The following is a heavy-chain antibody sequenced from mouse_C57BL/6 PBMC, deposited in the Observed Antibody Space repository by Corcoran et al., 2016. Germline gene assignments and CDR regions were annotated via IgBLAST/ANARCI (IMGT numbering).Heavy chain of an antibody. CDR1: GYTFTDYY. V-gene: IGHV1-26*01. J-gene: IGHJ4*01. Sequence: EVQLQQSGPELVKPGASVKISCKASGYTFTDYYMNWVKQSHGKSLEWIGDINPNNGGTSYNQKFKGKATLTVDKSSSTAYMEVRSLTSEDSAVYYCARSSGYDAMDYWGQGTSVTVSS. D-gene: IGHD3-2*02. CDR2: INPNNGGT. CDR3: ARSSGYDAMDY.